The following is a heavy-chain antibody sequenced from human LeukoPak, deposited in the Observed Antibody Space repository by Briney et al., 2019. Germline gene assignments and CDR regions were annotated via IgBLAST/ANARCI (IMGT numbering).Heavy chain of an antibody. V-gene: IGHV3-7*03. D-gene: IGHD2-2*01. J-gene: IGHJ4*02. CDR3: AKARSTTSLRYFDY. Sequence: GGSLRLSCAASGFTFSSYWMSWVRQAPGKGLEWVANIKQDGSEKYYVDSVKGRFTISRDNAKNSLYLQMNSLRAEDTAVYYCAKARSTTSLRYFDYWGQGTLVTVSS. CDR2: IKQDGSEK. CDR1: GFTFSSYW.